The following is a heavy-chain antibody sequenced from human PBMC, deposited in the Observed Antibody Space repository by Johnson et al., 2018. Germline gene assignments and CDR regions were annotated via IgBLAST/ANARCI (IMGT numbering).Heavy chain of an antibody. CDR3: ARGREGPYDFWSGYWHV. CDR1: GFTFDDYA. D-gene: IGHD3-3*01. V-gene: IGHV3-9*01. CDR2: ISWNSGSI. Sequence: VQLVESGGGVVQPGRSLRLSCAASGFTFDDYAMHWVRQAPGKGLEWVSGISWNSGSIGYADSVKGRCTISRDNSKNTLYLQMTSMRAEDTAVYYCARGREGPYDFWSGYWHVWGQGTTVTVSS. J-gene: IGHJ6*02.